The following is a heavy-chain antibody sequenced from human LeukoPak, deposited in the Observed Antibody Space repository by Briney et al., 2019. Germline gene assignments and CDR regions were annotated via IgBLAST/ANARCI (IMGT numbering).Heavy chain of an antibody. CDR3: AREFKSGYGMWA. Sequence: GGSLRLSCTASGFTFSSYSMNWVRQAPGKGLEWVSSITSISDYIYYADSVKGRFTISRDNAENSLHLQMNSLRAEDTAVYYCAREFKSGYGMWAWGQGTLVTVSS. V-gene: IGHV3-21*01. CDR1: GFTFSSYS. J-gene: IGHJ5*02. D-gene: IGHD5-18*01. CDR2: ITSISDYI.